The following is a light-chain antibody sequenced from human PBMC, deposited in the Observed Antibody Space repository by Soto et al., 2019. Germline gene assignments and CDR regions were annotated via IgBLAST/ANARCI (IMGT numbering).Light chain of an antibody. V-gene: IGKV3-20*01. CDR1: QSISSPY. J-gene: IGKJ4*01. CDR2: GAS. Sequence: EIVLTQSPGTLSLSPGERATLSCRASQSISSPYLAWYQQKHGQAPRLXIDGASSRETGVPDRFSGSGAGTEFTLTIGRLEPEDFAVYYCQQYSSSTLTFGGGTKVDIK. CDR3: QQYSSSTLT.